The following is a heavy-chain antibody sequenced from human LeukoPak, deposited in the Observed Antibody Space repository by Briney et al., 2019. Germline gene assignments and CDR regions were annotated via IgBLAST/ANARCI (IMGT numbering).Heavy chain of an antibody. Sequence: SETLSLTCTVSGGSISSSSYYWGWIRQPPGKGLEWIVSIYYSGSTYYNPSLKSRVTISVDTSKNQFSLKLSSVTAADTAVYYCARLPRIAVAGPIAYYFDYWGQGTLVTVSS. CDR1: GGSISSSSYY. J-gene: IGHJ4*02. CDR3: ARLPRIAVAGPIAYYFDY. D-gene: IGHD6-19*01. CDR2: IYYSGST. V-gene: IGHV4-39*01.